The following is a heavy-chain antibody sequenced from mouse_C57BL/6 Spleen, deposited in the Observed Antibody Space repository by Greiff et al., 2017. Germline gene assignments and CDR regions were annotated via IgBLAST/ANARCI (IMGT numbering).Heavy chain of an antibody. J-gene: IGHJ2*01. Sequence: QVQLKQPGAELVKPGASVKVSCKASGYTFTSYWMHWVKQRPGQGLEWIGRIHPSDSDTNYNQKFKGKATLTVDKSSSTAYMQLSSLTSEDSAVYYCATAQATRGYFDYWGQGTTLTVSS. CDR3: ATAQATRGYFDY. V-gene: IGHV1-74*01. CDR2: IHPSDSDT. CDR1: GYTFTSYW. D-gene: IGHD3-2*02.